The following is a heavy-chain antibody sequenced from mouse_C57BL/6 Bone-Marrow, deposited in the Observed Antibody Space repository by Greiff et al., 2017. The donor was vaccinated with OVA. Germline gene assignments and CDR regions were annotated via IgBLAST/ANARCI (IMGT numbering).Heavy chain of an antibody. CDR3: ARSTTVGQGMDY. CDR1: GYSITSGYY. CDR2: ISYEGSN. D-gene: IGHD1-1*01. Sequence: EVKLQESGPGLVKPSQSLSLTCSVTGYSITSGYYWNWIRQFPGNKLEWMGYISYEGSNNYNPSLKNRISITRDTSKNQFFLKLNSVTTEDTATYYCARSTTVGQGMDYWGQGTSVTVSS. V-gene: IGHV3-6*01. J-gene: IGHJ4*01.